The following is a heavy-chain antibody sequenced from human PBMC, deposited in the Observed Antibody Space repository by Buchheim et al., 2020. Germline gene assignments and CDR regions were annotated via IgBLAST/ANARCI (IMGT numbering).Heavy chain of an antibody. Sequence: QVQLVESGGGVVQPGRSLRLSCAASGFTFSSYGMHWVRQAPGKGLEWVAVIWYDGSNKYYADSVKGRFTISRDNSKNTLYLQMNSLRAEDTAVYYCARDEHCSSTSCIGYLDYWGQGTL. CDR2: IWYDGSNK. CDR3: ARDEHCSSTSCIGYLDY. J-gene: IGHJ4*02. CDR1: GFTFSSYG. D-gene: IGHD2-2*01. V-gene: IGHV3-33*01.